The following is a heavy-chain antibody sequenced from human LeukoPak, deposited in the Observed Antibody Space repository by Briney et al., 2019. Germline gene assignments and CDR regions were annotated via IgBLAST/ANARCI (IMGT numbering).Heavy chain of an antibody. CDR2: INNSGST. D-gene: IGHD1-7*01. CDR1: GGSFSGYY. Sequence: SETLSLTCAVYGGSFSGYYWSWIRQPPGKGLEWIGEINNSGSTNYNPSLKSRVTISVDTSKNQFSLKLSSVTAADTAVYYCACGITGTVGRSFDYWGQGTLVTVSS. CDR3: ACGITGTVGRSFDY. J-gene: IGHJ4*02. V-gene: IGHV4-34*01.